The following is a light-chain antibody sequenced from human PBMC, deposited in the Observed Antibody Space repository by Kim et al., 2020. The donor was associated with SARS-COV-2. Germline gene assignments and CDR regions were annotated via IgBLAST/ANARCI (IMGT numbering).Light chain of an antibody. Sequence: QSALTQPRSVSGSPGQSVTISCTGTESDIGGYNFVSWYRQYPGKAPQPIIYDVTQRPSGVPDRFSGSRSGNTASLTISRLQAEDEADYYCCSYAGTYTLIFGGGTKLTVL. J-gene: IGLJ2*01. CDR3: CSYAGTYTLI. V-gene: IGLV2-11*01. CDR1: ESDIGGYNF. CDR2: DVT.